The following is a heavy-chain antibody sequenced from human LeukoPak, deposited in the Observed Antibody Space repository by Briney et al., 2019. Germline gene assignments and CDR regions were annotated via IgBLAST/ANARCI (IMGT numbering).Heavy chain of an antibody. CDR3: ARLRLGELSLFHDY. CDR1: GYTFTGYY. D-gene: IGHD3-16*02. V-gene: IGHV1-2*02. J-gene: IGHJ4*02. Sequence: ASVKVSCKASGYTFTGYYMHWVRQAPGQGLEWMGWINPNSGGTNYAQKFQGRVTMTRDTSISTAYMELSRLRSDDTAVYYCARLRLGELSLFHDYWGQGTLVTVSS. CDR2: INPNSGGT.